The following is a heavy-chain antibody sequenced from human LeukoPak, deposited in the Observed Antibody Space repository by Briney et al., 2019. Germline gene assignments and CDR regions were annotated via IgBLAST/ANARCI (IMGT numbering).Heavy chain of an antibody. J-gene: IGHJ4*02. Sequence: KSGGALRLSCAASGFTFSDYYMSWIRQAPGKGLEWVSSISSSSSYIYYADSVKGRFTISRDNTKNSLYLQMNSLRAEDTAVYYCARDYVPYYGSGSYPFLYWGQGTLVTVSS. CDR2: ISSSSSYI. CDR3: ARDYVPYYGSGSYPFLY. D-gene: IGHD3-10*01. V-gene: IGHV3-11*06. CDR1: GFTFSDYY.